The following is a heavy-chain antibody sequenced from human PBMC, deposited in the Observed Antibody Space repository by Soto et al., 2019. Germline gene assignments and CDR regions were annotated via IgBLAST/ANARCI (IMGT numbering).Heavy chain of an antibody. V-gene: IGHV4-61*01. CDR3: ARDRYYYDSSGYRWDWYFDL. CDR1: GGSVSSGSYY. J-gene: IGHJ2*01. CDR2: IYYSGST. Sequence: SETLSLTCTVSGGSVSSGSYYWSWIRQPPGKGLEWIGYIYYSGSTNYNPSVKSRVTISVDTSKNQFSLKLSSVTAADTAVYCCARDRYYYDSSGYRWDWYFDLWGRGTLVTVSS. D-gene: IGHD3-22*01.